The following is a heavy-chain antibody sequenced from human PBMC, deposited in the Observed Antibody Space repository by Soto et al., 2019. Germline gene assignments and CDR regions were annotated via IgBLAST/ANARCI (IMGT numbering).Heavy chain of an antibody. V-gene: IGHV1-69*12. CDR2: IIPIFGTA. D-gene: IGHD5-12*01. J-gene: IGHJ5*02. CDR1: GGTFSSYA. CDR3: AALGAGVEMATITWFDP. Sequence: QVQLVQSGAEVKKPGSSVKVSCKASGGTFSSYAISWVRQAPGQGLEWMGGIIPIFGTANYAQKFQGRVTITADESTSTDDMELSSLRSEDTAVYYRAALGAGVEMATITWFDPWGQGTLVTVSS.